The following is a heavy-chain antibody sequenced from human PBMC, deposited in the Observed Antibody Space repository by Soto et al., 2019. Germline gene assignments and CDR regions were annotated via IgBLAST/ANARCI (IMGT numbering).Heavy chain of an antibody. CDR2: IKSKTDGGTT. J-gene: IGHJ6*02. D-gene: IGHD4-4*01. CDR3: SRPLSTVTTVLDV. V-gene: IGHV3-15*07. Sequence: GGSLRLSCAASGFTFSNAWMNWVRQAPGKGLEWVGRIKSKTDGGTTAYAASVRGRFTISRDDSKNTVFLQMNSLTTEDTAVYYCSRPLSTVTTVLDVWGQGTTVTVSS. CDR1: GFTFSNAW.